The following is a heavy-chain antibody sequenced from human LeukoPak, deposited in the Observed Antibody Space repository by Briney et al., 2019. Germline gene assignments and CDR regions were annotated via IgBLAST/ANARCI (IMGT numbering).Heavy chain of an antibody. CDR1: GGSVSSSRNY. D-gene: IGHD6-19*01. CDR3: ARVGVKYSSGWYPPFDY. V-gene: IGHV4-39*01. CDR2: INYSGST. J-gene: IGHJ4*02. Sequence: SETLSLTCFVSGGSVSSSRNYWGWIRQSPGKGLEWIGSINYSGSTSYNPSLKSRVTISVDTSKNQFSLRLSSVTAADTAVYYCARVGVKYSSGWYPPFDYWGQGTLVTVSS.